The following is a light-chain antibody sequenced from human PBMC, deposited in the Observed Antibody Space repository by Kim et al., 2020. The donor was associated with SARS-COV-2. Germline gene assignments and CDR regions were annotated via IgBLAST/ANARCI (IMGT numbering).Light chain of an antibody. CDR1: QNIANY. J-gene: IGKJ2*01. CDR2: ATS. Sequence: SASVGDRVIITCRASQNIANYLHWFQQRAGRAPKLLIYATSIMQSGVPPRFSGSGSETDHTLTISGLQLEDFATYFCQQSYSAPYTFGQGTKLEIK. V-gene: IGKV1-39*01. CDR3: QQSYSAPYT.